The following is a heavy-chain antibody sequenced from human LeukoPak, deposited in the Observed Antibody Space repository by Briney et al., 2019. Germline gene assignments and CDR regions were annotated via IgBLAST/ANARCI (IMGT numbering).Heavy chain of an antibody. CDR3: AREGYHRPAWFDP. V-gene: IGHV1-2*02. CDR1: GYTFTGYY. Sequence: GASVKVSCKASGYTFTGYYIHWVRQDPGQGLEWMGWMNPTSGGTNYAEKFQGRVTMTRDTSIITAYMELSSLRSDDTAVYYCAREGYHRPAWFDPWGQGTLVTVSS. D-gene: IGHD5-18*01. J-gene: IGHJ5*02. CDR2: MNPTSGGT.